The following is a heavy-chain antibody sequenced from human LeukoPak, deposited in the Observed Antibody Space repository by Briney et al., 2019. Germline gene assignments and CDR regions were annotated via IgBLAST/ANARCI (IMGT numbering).Heavy chain of an antibody. CDR1: AGTFSSYA. D-gene: IGHD2-2*01. V-gene: IGHV1-69*01. CDR3: ARLPFRYCSSTSCYVADY. Sequence: SVKVSCKASAGTFSSYAISWVRQAPGQGLEWMGGIIPIFGTANYAQKFQGRVTITADESTSTAYMELSSLRSEDTAVYYCARLPFRYCSSTSCYVADYWGQGTLVTVSS. CDR2: IIPIFGTA. J-gene: IGHJ4*02.